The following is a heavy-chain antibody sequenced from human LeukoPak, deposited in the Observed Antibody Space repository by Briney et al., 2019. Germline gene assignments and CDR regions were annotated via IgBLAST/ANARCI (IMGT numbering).Heavy chain of an antibody. Sequence: PGGSLRRSCAASGFTFSSYGFHWVRQAPGKGLEWVAVIWYDGSEKYYADSVKGRLTISRDNSKNTVYLQMNSLRAEDTAVYYCVRGSGLVVRGDFFDYWGQGTLVTVSS. V-gene: IGHV3-33*01. CDR1: GFTFSSYG. J-gene: IGHJ4*02. CDR3: VRGSGLVVRGDFFDY. D-gene: IGHD3-10*01. CDR2: IWYDGSEK.